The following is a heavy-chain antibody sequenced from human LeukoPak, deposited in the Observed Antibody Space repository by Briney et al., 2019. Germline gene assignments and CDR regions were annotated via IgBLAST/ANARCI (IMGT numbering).Heavy chain of an antibody. Sequence: SETLSLTRAVYGGSFSGYYWSWIRQPPGKGLEWIGEINHSGSTNYNPSLKSRVTISVDTSKNQFSLKLSSVTAADTAVYYCARVVYSNYWFDPWGQGTLVTVSS. CDR2: INHSGST. V-gene: IGHV4-34*01. CDR1: GGSFSGYY. J-gene: IGHJ5*02. D-gene: IGHD4-11*01. CDR3: ARVVYSNYWFDP.